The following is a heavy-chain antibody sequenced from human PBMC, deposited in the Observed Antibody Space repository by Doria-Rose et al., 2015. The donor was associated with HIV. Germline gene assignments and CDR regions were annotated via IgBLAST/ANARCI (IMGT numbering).Heavy chain of an antibody. J-gene: IGHJ4*02. D-gene: IGHD3-10*01. Sequence: QVQLQESGPGLVRPSQTLSLTCTVSGDSISSGDSFWSWIRQPPGKGPEWIGYISSSGTTYYYPSLRGRLTISLDASKNQFSLNLNSVTAADTAVYYCARACNYGFPHFFDFWGQGTLVTVSS. CDR2: ISSSGTT. CDR3: ARACNYGFPHFFDF. CDR1: GDSISSGDSF. V-gene: IGHV4-30-4*01.